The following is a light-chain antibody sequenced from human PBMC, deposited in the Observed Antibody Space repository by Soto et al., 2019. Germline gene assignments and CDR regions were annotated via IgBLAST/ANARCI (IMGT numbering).Light chain of an antibody. CDR2: GAS. Sequence: EIVMTQSPGTLSLSPGERATISCRASQVIGSRYLAWYHQKSGQAPRLLIYGASSRATGIPDRFGGSGSGTDFTLTISRLEPEDFGVSYCQQFGSSIPHTFGQGTKLEIK. CDR1: QVIGSRY. CDR3: QQFGSSIPHT. V-gene: IGKV3-20*01. J-gene: IGKJ2*01.